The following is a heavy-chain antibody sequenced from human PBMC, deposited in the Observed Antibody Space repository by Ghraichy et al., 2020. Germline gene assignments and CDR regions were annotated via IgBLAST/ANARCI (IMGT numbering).Heavy chain of an antibody. CDR3: ARRVVVVPAARSLYYYYMDV. D-gene: IGHD2-2*01. Sequence: SETLSLTCAVYGGSFSGYYWSWIRQPPGKGLEWIGEINHSGSTNYNPSLKSRVTISVDTSKNQFSLKLSSVTAADTAVYYCARRVVVVPAARSLYYYYMDVWGKGTTVTVSS. CDR1: GGSFSGYY. V-gene: IGHV4-34*01. J-gene: IGHJ6*03. CDR2: INHSGST.